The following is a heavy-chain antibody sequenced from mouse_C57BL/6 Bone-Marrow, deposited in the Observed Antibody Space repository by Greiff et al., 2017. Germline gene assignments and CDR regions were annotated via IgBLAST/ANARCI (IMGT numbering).Heavy chain of an antibody. D-gene: IGHD3-2*02. CDR3: ARGDSPGSAWFAH. CDR1: GFTFSDYY. J-gene: IGHJ3*01. Sequence: EVKVVESGGGLVLPGGSLKLSCAAPGFTFSDYYMYLVRQTAEKRLEWVAYISNGGCSNYYPDPVKGRFTIARDNAKNTLYRAMSRLTSEDTAMYCCARGDSPGSAWFAHWCEGTLATVSA. CDR2: ISNGGCSN. V-gene: IGHV5-12*01.